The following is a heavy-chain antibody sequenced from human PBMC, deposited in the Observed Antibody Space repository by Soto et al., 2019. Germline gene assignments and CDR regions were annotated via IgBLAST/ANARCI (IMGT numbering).Heavy chain of an antibody. D-gene: IGHD5-12*01. CDR3: ARDQGGYYSRYYYMDV. Sequence: QVQLVQSGAEVKKPGSSVKVSCKASGGTFSSYTISWVRQAPGQGLEWMGRIIPILGIANYAQKFQGRVTITADKSTSTAYMELSSLRSEDTAVYYCARDQGGYYSRYYYMDVWGKGTTVTVSS. CDR2: IIPILGIA. CDR1: GGTFSSYT. J-gene: IGHJ6*03. V-gene: IGHV1-69*08.